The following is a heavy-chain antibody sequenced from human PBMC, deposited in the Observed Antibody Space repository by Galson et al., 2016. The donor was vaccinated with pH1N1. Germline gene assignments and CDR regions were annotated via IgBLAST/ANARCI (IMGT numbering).Heavy chain of an antibody. D-gene: IGHD2-15*01. CDR1: GFTFSTFG. Sequence: SLRLSCAASGFTFSTFGMHWVRQRPGQGPEWVAIIWSDGSRHYYDDSVKGRFPISRDYSRSMLYLQMNSLRAEDTAIYYCAKEFQCIEGSCGYFHRWGQGTLVTVSS. CDR3: AKEFQCIEGSCGYFHR. CDR2: IWSDGSRH. V-gene: IGHV3-33*06. J-gene: IGHJ1*01.